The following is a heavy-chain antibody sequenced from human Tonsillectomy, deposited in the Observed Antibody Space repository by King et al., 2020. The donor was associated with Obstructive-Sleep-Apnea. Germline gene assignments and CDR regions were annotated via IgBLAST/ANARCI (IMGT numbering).Heavy chain of an antibody. CDR3: AKEFNLRAGSGSPNYYYYYGMDV. D-gene: IGHD3-10*01. Sequence: VQLVESGGGVVQPGRSLRLSCAASGFTFSSYGMHWVRQAPGKGLEWVAFIRYDGSNIYYADSVKGRFTISRDNSKNTLYLQMNRLRAEDTAVNYCAKEFNLRAGSGSPNYYYYYGMDVWGQGTTVTVSS. V-gene: IGHV3-30*02. CDR2: IRYDGSNI. CDR1: GFTFSSYG. J-gene: IGHJ6*02.